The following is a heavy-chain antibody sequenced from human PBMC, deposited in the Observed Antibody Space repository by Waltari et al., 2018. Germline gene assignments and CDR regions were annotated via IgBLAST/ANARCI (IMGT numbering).Heavy chain of an antibody. CDR1: GGSISSSSYY. CDR2: IYYSGST. Sequence: QLQLQESGPGLVKPSETLSLTCTVSGGSISSSSYYWGWIRQPPGKGLEWIGSIYYSGSTYYNPSLKSRVTISVDTSKNQFSLKLSSVTAADTAVYYCARVRIFGGIMGFDYWGQGTLVTVSS. D-gene: IGHD3-3*01. CDR3: ARVRIFGGIMGFDY. V-gene: IGHV4-39*01. J-gene: IGHJ4*02.